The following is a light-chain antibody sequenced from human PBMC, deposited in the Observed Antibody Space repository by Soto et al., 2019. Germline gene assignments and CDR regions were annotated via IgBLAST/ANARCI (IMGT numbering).Light chain of an antibody. Sequence: DIHITQSPSSLSASVGDRVTTTCRASQSISSYVNGYQQKPGKAPKLLSYAASSLQSGVPARCSGSRSGPDFTLTSSSLQPEDFATYYCQQSYSSPPTFGQGTKVDI. CDR2: AAS. V-gene: IGKV1-39*01. CDR1: QSISSY. J-gene: IGKJ1*01. CDR3: QQSYSSPPT.